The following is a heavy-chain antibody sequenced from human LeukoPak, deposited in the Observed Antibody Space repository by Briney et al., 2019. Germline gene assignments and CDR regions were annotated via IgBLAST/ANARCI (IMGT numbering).Heavy chain of an antibody. D-gene: IGHD6-19*01. CDR2: ISSSSSYI. CDR1: GFTFSSYS. V-gene: IGHV3-21*01. CDR3: AGGAVAGTFADY. Sequence: GGSLRLSCAASGFTFSSYSMNWVRQAPGKGLEWVSSISSSSSYIYYADSVKGRFTISRDNAKNSLYLQMNSLRAEDTAVYYCAGGAVAGTFADYWGQGTLVTVSS. J-gene: IGHJ4*02.